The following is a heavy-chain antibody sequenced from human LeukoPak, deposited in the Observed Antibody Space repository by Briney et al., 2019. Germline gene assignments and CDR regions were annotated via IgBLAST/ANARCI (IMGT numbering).Heavy chain of an antibody. Sequence: PGGSLRLSCAASGFTFSSYGMSWVRQAPGKGLEWVSAISGSGGSTYYADSVKGRFTISRDNAKNSLYLQMNSLRAEDTAVYYCARFYSGSYFGGAFDIWGQGTMVTVSS. J-gene: IGHJ3*02. CDR1: GFTFSSYG. V-gene: IGHV3-23*01. D-gene: IGHD1-26*01. CDR3: ARFYSGSYFGGAFDI. CDR2: ISGSGGST.